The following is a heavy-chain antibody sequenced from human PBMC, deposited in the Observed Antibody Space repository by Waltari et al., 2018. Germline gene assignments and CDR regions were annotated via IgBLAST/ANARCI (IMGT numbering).Heavy chain of an antibody. Sequence: QVQLQESGPGLVKPSETLSLTCAVSGDSIKNYYWNWIRQPPGKELEWIGYIAYNGRTNYNPSLKSRVTISVDTSKTQFSLKLTSVTSADTAIYYCGRSYDFWSGYPLDYWGPGRLVTVSS. J-gene: IGHJ4*02. CDR3: GRSYDFWSGYPLDY. V-gene: IGHV4-59*01. CDR1: GDSIKNYY. D-gene: IGHD3-3*01. CDR2: IAYNGRT.